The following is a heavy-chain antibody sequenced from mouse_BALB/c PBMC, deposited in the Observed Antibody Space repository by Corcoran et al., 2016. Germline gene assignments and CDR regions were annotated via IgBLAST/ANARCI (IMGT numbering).Heavy chain of an antibody. V-gene: IGHV1S136*01. J-gene: IGHJ2*01. CDR1: GYTFTSYV. Sequence: EVQLQQSGPELVKPGASVKMSCKASGYTFTSYVMHWVKQKPGQGLEWIGYINPYNDGTKYNEKFKGKATLTSDKSSSTAYMELSSLTSEDSVVYYCANYGSSYYFDYWGQGTTLTVSS. D-gene: IGHD1-1*01. CDR2: INPYNDGT. CDR3: ANYGSSYYFDY.